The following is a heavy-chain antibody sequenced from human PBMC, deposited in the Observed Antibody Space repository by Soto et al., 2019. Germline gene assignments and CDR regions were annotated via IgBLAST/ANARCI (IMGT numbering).Heavy chain of an antibody. J-gene: IGHJ4*02. CDR1: GFTFSNYN. CDR2: ISSSSSTI. V-gene: IGHV3-48*02. CDR3: ASRYYYDSSGYYYPYYY. Sequence: PGGSLRLSCAASGFTFSNYNMNWVRQAPGKGLEWVSSISSSSSTIYYADSVKGRFTISRDNAKNSLYLQTNSLRDEDTAVYYCASRYYYDSSGYYYPYYYWGQGTLVTVS. D-gene: IGHD3-22*01.